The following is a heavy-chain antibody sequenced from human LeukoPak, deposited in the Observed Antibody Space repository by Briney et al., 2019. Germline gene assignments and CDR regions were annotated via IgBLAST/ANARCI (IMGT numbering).Heavy chain of an antibody. CDR3: ARGQSGYYGSGRERWFDP. D-gene: IGHD3-10*01. CDR2: IYYSGST. Sequence: SETLSLTCTVSGGSISSSSYYWGWVRQPPGKGLEWIGSIYYSGSTYYNPSLKSRVTISVDTSKNQFSLKLSSVTAADTAVYYCARGQSGYYGSGRERWFDPWGQGTLVTVSS. V-gene: IGHV4-39*07. J-gene: IGHJ5*02. CDR1: GGSISSSSYY.